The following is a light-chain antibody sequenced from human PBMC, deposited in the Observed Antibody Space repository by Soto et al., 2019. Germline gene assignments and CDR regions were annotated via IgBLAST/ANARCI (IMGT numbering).Light chain of an antibody. CDR3: QQYNSHSSYT. Sequence: DIPMTQSPSTLSASVGDRVTITCRASQSINTWLAWYQQKPGKAPKLLIYKASSLGSGVPSRFSGSGSGTDFTLTISSLQPDDFAIYYCQQYNSHSSYTFGQGTKLEIK. CDR2: KAS. CDR1: QSINTW. J-gene: IGKJ2*01. V-gene: IGKV1-5*03.